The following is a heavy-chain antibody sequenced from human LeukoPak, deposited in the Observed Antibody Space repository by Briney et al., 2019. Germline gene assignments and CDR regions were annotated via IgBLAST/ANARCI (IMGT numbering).Heavy chain of an antibody. J-gene: IGHJ4*02. V-gene: IGHV3-23*01. CDR2: IGSDSGGI. CDR3: AKYRTTSAPPRNFDY. Sequence: GGSLRLSCAASGFTFSSFAMIWVRQTPGKGLEWVSVIGSDSGGILYADSVKGRFTISRDNSKNTLYLQMNSLRADDTAVYYCAKYRTTSAPPRNFDYWGQGTLVTVSS. CDR1: GFTFSSFA. D-gene: IGHD1-14*01.